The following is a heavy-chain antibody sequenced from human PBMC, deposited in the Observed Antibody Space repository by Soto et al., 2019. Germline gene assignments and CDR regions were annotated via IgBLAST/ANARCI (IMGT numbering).Heavy chain of an antibody. CDR1: GYTFTSYA. D-gene: IGHD3-22*01. V-gene: IGHV1-3*01. CDR3: ARVYDSSGYYLTQNLSFDY. Sequence: QVQLVQSGAEVKKPGASVKVSCKASGYTFTSYAMHWVRQAPGQRLEWMGWINAGNGNTKYSQKFQGRVTITRDTSASTAYMELSSLRSEDTAVYYCARVYDSSGYYLTQNLSFDYWGQGTLVTVSS. CDR2: INAGNGNT. J-gene: IGHJ4*02.